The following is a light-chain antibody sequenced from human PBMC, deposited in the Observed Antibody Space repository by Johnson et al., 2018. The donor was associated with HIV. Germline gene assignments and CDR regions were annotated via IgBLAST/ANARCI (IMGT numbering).Light chain of an antibody. CDR2: DNN. Sequence: QSVLTQPPSVSAAPGQKVTISCSGSSSNIGNNYVSWYQLLPATAPKLLIYDNNKRPSGIPDRFSGSKSGTSATLGITGLQTGDEAGYSCGTWDSSLSAAGNGFGTGTKVTVL. CDR1: SSNIGNNY. J-gene: IGLJ1*01. V-gene: IGLV1-51*01. CDR3: GTWDSSLSAAGNG.